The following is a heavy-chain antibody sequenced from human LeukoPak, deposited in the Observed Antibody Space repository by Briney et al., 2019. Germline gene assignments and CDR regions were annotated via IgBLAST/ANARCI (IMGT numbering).Heavy chain of an antibody. CDR1: GYTFTTFD. CDR2: MNPISGHA. V-gene: IGHV1-8*01. J-gene: IGHJ4*02. D-gene: IGHD1-1*01. Sequence: ASVTVSCKASGYTFTTFDINWVRQATGQGLEWMAWMNPISGHAGSTQRFQGRITLTRDASVSTAYMELSSLTSDDTAVYYCVRGISNTNSFFDYWGQGTRVTVSS. CDR3: VRGISNTNSFFDY.